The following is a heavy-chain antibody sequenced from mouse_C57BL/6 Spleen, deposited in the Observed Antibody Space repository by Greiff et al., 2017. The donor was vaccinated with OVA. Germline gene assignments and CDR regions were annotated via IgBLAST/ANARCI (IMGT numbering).Heavy chain of an antibody. J-gene: IGHJ2*01. CDR1: GFNIKDDY. Sequence: VQLKQSGAELVRPGASVKLSCTASGFNIKDDYMHWVKQRPEQGLEWIGWIDPENGDTEYASKFQGKATITAYTSSNTAYLQLSSLTSEDTAVYYCTGSYDFDYWGQGTTLTVSS. V-gene: IGHV14-4*01. CDR2: IDPENGDT. CDR3: TGSYDFDY. D-gene: IGHD1-1*01.